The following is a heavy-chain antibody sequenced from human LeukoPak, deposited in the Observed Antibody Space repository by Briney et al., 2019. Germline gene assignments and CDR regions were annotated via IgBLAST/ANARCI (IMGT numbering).Heavy chain of an antibody. V-gene: IGHV3-21*04. J-gene: IGHJ4*02. CDR2: ISSSSSYI. CDR3: ARGRGIVVVPAAFDY. CDR1: GFTFSSYS. Sequence: GGSLRLSCAASGFTFSSYSMNWVRQAPGKGLEWVSSISSSSSYIYYADSVKGRFTVSRDNAKNSLYLQMNSLRAEDTALYYCARGRGIVVVPAAFDYWGQGTLVTVSS. D-gene: IGHD2-2*01.